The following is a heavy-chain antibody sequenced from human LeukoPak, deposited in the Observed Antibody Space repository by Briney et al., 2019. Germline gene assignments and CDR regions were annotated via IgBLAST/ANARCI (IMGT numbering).Heavy chain of an antibody. Sequence: SDTLSLTCTVSGGSISSYYWSWLRQPPGKGLEWLGYIYYSGSTNYNPSLKSPVTISVDTSKNQFALKLSSVTAADTAMFYCAREMYYYDSSGYGGKAFDIWGQGTLVTVSS. CDR1: GGSISSYY. J-gene: IGHJ3*02. CDR3: AREMYYYDSSGYGGKAFDI. CDR2: IYYSGST. D-gene: IGHD3-22*01. V-gene: IGHV4-59*07.